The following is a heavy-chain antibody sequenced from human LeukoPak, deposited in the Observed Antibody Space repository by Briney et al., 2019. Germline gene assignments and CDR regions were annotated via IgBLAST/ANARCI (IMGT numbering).Heavy chain of an antibody. CDR2: INWNGGST. CDR3: ARDITYSSGRYLFETTNYYYYYMDV. J-gene: IGHJ6*03. V-gene: IGHV3-20*04. Sequence: GGSLRLSCAASGFTFDDYGMSWVRQAPGKGLEWVSGINWNGGSTGYADSVKGRFTISRDNAKNSLYLQMNSLRAEDTALYYCARDITYSSGRYLFETTNYYYYYMDVWGKGTTVTVSS. D-gene: IGHD6-19*01. CDR1: GFTFDDYG.